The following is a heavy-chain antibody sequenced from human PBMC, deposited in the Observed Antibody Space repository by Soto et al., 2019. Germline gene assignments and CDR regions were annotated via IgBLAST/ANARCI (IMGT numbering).Heavy chain of an antibody. V-gene: IGHV4-31*03. CDR2: TYYSGSP. CDR3: ARSVFP. D-gene: IGHD3-3*01. Sequence: QVQLQESGPGLVKPSQTLSLTCTVSGGSISSGGYYWNWIRQHPGKGLKWIGYTYYSGSPYYNPSLRSRVTLSIDTSKNQFSLKLSAVTAAGTAGYYGARSVFPWGQGTRVTVSS. CDR1: GGSISSGGYY. J-gene: IGHJ5*02.